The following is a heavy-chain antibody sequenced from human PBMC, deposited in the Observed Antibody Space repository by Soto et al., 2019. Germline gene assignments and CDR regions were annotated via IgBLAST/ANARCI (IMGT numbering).Heavy chain of an antibody. CDR1: GYTFTSYD. CDR2: MNPNSGNT. D-gene: IGHD6-13*01. V-gene: IGHV1-8*01. J-gene: IGHJ5*02. Sequence: ASVKVSCKASGYTFTSYDINGVRQATEQGLEWMGWMNPNSGNTGYAQKFQGRVTMTRNTSISTAYMELSSLRSEDTAVYYCALKPYSSSGPWFDPWGQGTLVTVSS. CDR3: ALKPYSSSGPWFDP.